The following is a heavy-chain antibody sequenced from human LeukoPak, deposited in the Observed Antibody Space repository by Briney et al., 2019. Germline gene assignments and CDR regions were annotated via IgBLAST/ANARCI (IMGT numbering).Heavy chain of an antibody. CDR3: ARMPSPRISAAGPFDF. D-gene: IGHD6-25*01. Sequence: PSETLSLTCTVSGASISSGNYYWSWVRQPPGKGLEWIVLIYYSGTAYDNPSLRSRVTTSLDPSNNQASLILTSLTAATTAMYYCARMPSPRISAAGPFDFWGQGTLVTVSS. J-gene: IGHJ4*02. CDR2: IYYSGTA. V-gene: IGHV4-30-4*01. CDR1: GASISSGNYY.